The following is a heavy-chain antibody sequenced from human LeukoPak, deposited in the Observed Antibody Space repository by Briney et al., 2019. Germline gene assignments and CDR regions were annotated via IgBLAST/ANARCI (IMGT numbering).Heavy chain of an antibody. CDR1: GFTSSSYA. CDR2: ISGSGGST. CDR3: AKDRYYGEIFDY. Sequence: GGSLRLSCAASGFTSSSYAKSWVRQAPGKGLEWVSAISGSGGSTYYADSVKGRFTISRDNSKNTLYLQMNSLRAEDTAVYYCAKDRYYGEIFDYWGQGTLVTVSS. V-gene: IGHV3-23*01. J-gene: IGHJ4*02. D-gene: IGHD4-17*01.